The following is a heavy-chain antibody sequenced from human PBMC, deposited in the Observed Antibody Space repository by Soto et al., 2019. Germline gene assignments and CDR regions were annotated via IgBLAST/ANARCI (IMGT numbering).Heavy chain of an antibody. CDR3: ARDMTS. V-gene: IGHV4-61*01. CDR1: GAALTSGTFY. Sequence: SETLSLTCTVSGAALTSGTFYWSWVRQPPGKGLELFIYVYHTADTKYNPSLQSRATTSLDTSKNQFSLKFKSVTAAATVIYHAARDMTSWGQGPLTTVS. J-gene: IGHJ4*02. D-gene: IGHD2-2*01. CDR2: VYHTADT.